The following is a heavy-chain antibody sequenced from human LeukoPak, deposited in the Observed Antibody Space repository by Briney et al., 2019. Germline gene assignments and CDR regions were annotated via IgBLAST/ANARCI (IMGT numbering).Heavy chain of an antibody. CDR2: IYASGST. V-gene: IGHV4-61*02. CDR3: ARDGLAARGNWFAP. Sequence: SETLSLTCTVSGDSISSGGYYWSWIRQPAGEGLEWIGRIYASGSTNYNPSLQGRVTISADTSTNQFSLKLTSVTAADTALYYCARDGLAARGNWFAPWGQGTLVTVSS. D-gene: IGHD6-6*01. CDR1: GDSISSGGYY. J-gene: IGHJ5*02.